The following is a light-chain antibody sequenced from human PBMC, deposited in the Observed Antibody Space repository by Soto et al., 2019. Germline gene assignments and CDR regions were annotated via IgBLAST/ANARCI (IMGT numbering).Light chain of an antibody. CDR2: AAS. CDR3: QQLNSYPRT. J-gene: IGKJ3*01. V-gene: IGKV1-9*01. CDR1: QGISSY. Sequence: DIPLTQSPSFLSASVGDRVTITCRASQGISSYLAWYQQKSGKAPKLLIYAASTLQSGVPSRFSGSGSGTEFTLTISSLQPEDFATYYCQQLNSYPRTFGPGTKVDIK.